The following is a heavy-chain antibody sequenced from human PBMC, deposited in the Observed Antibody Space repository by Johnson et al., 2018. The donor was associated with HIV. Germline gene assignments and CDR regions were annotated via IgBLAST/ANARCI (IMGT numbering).Heavy chain of an antibody. J-gene: IGHJ3*02. CDR1: GFTFSSYA. CDR3: AREFLYGDYQDAFDI. V-gene: IGHV3-30-3*01. CDR2: ISYDGSNK. Sequence: QMQLVESGGGVVQPGRSLRLSCAASGFTFSSYAMPWVRQAPGKGLERVAVISYDGSNKYYADSAKGRFTISRDNSKNTLYLQMNSLRAEDTAVYYCAREFLYGDYQDAFDIWGQGTMVTVSS. D-gene: IGHD4-17*01.